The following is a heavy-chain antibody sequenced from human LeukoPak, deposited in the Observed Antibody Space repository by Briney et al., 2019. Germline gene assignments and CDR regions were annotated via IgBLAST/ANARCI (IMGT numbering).Heavy chain of an antibody. CDR2: IIPILGTA. CDR1: GGTFSSYA. D-gene: IGHD4-23*01. J-gene: IGHJ6*02. Sequence: GASVKVSCKASGGTFSSYAISWVRQAPGQGLEWMGGIIPILGTANYAQKFQGRVTITADESTSTAYMELSSLRSEDTAVYYCAGTADYGGNSDYYYYGMDVWGQGTTVTVSS. V-gene: IGHV1-69*13. CDR3: AGTADYGGNSDYYYYGMDV.